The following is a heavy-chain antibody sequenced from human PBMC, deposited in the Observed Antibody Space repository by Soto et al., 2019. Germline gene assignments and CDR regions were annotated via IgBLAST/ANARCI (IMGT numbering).Heavy chain of an antibody. Sequence: QVQLVQSGAEVKKPGASVKVSCKASGYTFNSYGISWVRQAPGQGLEWMGWISAYNGNTNSAQKLRGRVTMTTDTSASPAYMERRSLRSDDTSVYSCARASGSTYWFDPWGQGTLVTVSS. CDR1: GYTFNSYG. CDR3: ARASGSTYWFDP. J-gene: IGHJ5*02. D-gene: IGHD1-26*01. CDR2: ISAYNGNT. V-gene: IGHV1-18*01.